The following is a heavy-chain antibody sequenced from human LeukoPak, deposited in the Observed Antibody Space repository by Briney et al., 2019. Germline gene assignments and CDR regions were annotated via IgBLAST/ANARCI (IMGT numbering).Heavy chain of an antibody. D-gene: IGHD6-13*01. Sequence: SQTLSLTCAISGDSVSSNSAAWNWIRQSPSTGLEWLGRTYYRSKWYNDYAVSVKSRITINPDTSKNQFSLQLNSVTPEDTAVYYCARDSVIPGYSSSWYDYWGQGTLVTVSS. CDR1: GDSVSSNSAA. J-gene: IGHJ4*02. V-gene: IGHV6-1*01. CDR3: ARDSVIPGYSSSWYDY. CDR2: TYYRSKWYN.